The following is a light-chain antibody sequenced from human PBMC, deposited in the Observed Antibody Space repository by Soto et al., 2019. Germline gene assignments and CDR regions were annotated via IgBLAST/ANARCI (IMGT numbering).Light chain of an antibody. CDR3: QQYNDYSRT. Sequence: DIQMTQSPSSVSASVGDRFTMTFRASQGISSWLAWYQQKPGKAPKLLIYAASSLQSGVPSRFRGSGSGTDFALTISNLQPEDFATYYCQQYNDYSRTFGQGTKVDIK. V-gene: IGKV1D-16*01. CDR2: AAS. CDR1: QGISSW. J-gene: IGKJ1*01.